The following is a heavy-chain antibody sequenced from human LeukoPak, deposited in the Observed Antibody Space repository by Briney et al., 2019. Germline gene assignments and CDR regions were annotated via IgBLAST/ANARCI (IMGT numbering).Heavy chain of an antibody. CDR1: GFTFNNYD. CDR3: AKALRNYVSYWYFDL. Sequence: GGTLRLSCAASGFTFNNYDMRWVRQPPGRGLEWVSLISGSGGSKYYADSVKGSITISRDNNKNTLYLQMNSLRAEDTAVYYCAKALRNYVSYWYFDLWGRGTLVTVSS. CDR2: ISGSGGSK. D-gene: IGHD3-10*02. J-gene: IGHJ2*01. V-gene: IGHV3-23*01.